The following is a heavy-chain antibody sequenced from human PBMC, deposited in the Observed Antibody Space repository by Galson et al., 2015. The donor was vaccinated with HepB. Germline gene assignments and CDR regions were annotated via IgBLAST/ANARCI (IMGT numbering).Heavy chain of an antibody. CDR1: GFTFRRYG. V-gene: IGHV3-33*08. CDR2: LSSGGGRR. CDR3: ARDGSHYDVDY. D-gene: IGHD1-26*01. J-gene: IGHJ4*02. Sequence: SLRLSCAASGFTFRRYGMHWVRLAPGKGLEWVAFLSSGGGRRDYADSVRGRFSISRDDSRDILYLQMNGLRVDDAARYYCARDGSHYDVDYWGQGTLVTVFS.